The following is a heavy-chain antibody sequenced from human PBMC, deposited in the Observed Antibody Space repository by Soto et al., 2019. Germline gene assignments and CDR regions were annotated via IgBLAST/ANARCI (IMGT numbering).Heavy chain of an antibody. D-gene: IGHD2-15*01. CDR2: INAGNGNT. J-gene: IGHJ6*02. CDR1: GYTFTSYA. V-gene: IGHV1-3*05. Sequence: QVQLVQSGAEEKKPGASVKVSCKASGYTFTSYAMHWVRQAPGQRLEWMGWINAGNGNTKYSQKFQGRVTITRDTSASTAYMELSSLRSQDTAVYYCARFNVVTESNGMDVWGQGTTVTVSS. CDR3: ARFNVVTESNGMDV.